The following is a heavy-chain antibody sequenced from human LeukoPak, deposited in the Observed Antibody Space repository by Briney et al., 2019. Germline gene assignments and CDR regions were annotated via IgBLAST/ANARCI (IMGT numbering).Heavy chain of an antibody. CDR2: IYTSGST. V-gene: IGHV4-4*07. Sequence: PSETLSLTCTVSGGSISSYYWSWIRQPAGKGLEWIGRIYTSGSTNYNPSLKSRVTMSVDTSKNQFSLKLSSVTAADTAVYYCARVVAVAGTPSYLNYYYYMDVWGKGTTVTVSS. CDR1: GGSISSYY. D-gene: IGHD6-19*01. CDR3: ARVVAVAGTPSYLNYYYYMDV. J-gene: IGHJ6*03.